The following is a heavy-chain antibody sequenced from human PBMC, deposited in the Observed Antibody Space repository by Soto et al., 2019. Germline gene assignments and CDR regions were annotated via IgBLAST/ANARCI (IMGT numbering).Heavy chain of an antibody. CDR2: IRFDGSYK. CDR1: GFIFNRYG. D-gene: IGHD2-15*01. Sequence: QVQLVESGGGVVQPGTSLRLSCAASGFIFNRYGMHWVRQAPGKGLEWVAGIRFDGSYKSYGDSVKGRFTISRDNSQNSGFLQMTGLRVEASGFYYCARGGGSMATSAPNRGNWLDPWGQGTRVTVSS. V-gene: IGHV3-33*01. J-gene: IGHJ5*02. CDR3: ARGGGSMATSAPNRGNWLDP.